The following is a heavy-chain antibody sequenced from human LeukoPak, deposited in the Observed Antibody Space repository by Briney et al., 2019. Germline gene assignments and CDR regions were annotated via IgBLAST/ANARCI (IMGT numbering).Heavy chain of an antibody. CDR2: INPSGGST. D-gene: IGHD3-22*01. J-gene: IGHJ3*02. V-gene: IGHV1-46*01. Sequence: ASVKVSCKASGYTFTSYYVHWVRQAPGQGLEWMGIINPSGGSTSSAQKFQGRVTMTSDTSTSTVYMELSSLRSEDTAVYYCARLGYYYDSSGYYGSSGDAFDIWGQGTMVTVSS. CDR1: GYTFTSYY. CDR3: ARLGYYYDSSGYYGSSGDAFDI.